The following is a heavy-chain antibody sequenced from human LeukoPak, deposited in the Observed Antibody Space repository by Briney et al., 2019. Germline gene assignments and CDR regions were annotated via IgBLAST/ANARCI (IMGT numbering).Heavy chain of an antibody. CDR3: ARDSSRDGYNFHY. D-gene: IGHD5-24*01. J-gene: IGHJ4*02. CDR1: GFTFSSYS. Sequence: GGSLRLSCAASGFTFSSYSMNWVRQAPGKGLEWVSSISSSSYIYYADSVKGRFTISRDNAKNSLYLQMNSLRAEDTAVYYCARDSSRDGYNFHYWGQGTLVTVSS. CDR2: ISSSSYI. V-gene: IGHV3-21*01.